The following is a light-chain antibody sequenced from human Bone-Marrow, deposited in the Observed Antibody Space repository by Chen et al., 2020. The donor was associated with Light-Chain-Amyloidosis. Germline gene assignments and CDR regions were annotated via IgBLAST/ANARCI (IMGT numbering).Light chain of an antibody. J-gene: IGLJ1*01. V-gene: IGLV1-47*01. CDR2: RNN. CDR3: AAWDGSLSGYV. CDR1: SSNMGINY. Sequence: QSVLTQPPSASGTPGQTVTISCSGASSNMGINYVYCYQHIPGAAPNLLSHRNNQRPSGVPDRFSASKSGTSAFLALSGLRSEDEADYYCAAWDGSLSGYVFGTGTKVIVL.